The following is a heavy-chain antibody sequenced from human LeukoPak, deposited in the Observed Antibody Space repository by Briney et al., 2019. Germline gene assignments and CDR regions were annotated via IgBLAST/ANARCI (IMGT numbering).Heavy chain of an antibody. V-gene: IGHV3-53*01. D-gene: IGHD4-11*01. CDR1: GFTFSSNY. CDR2: IYSGGST. J-gene: IGHJ4*02. Sequence: PGGSLRLSCAASGFTFSSNYMSWVRQSPGKGLEWVSVIYSGGSTYYADSVKGRFTISRDNSKKPLYLQMNSLRAEDTAVYYCARGGDYSNPFDYWGQGTLVTVSS. CDR3: ARGGDYSNPFDY.